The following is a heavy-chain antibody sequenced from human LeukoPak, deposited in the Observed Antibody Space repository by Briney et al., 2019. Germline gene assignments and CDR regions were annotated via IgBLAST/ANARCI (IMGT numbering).Heavy chain of an antibody. D-gene: IGHD4-17*01. V-gene: IGHV4-59*06. J-gene: IGHJ6*02. CDR1: GGSISSYY. CDR3: ARDQLMTTVTTDYYYGMDV. Sequence: SETLSLTCTVSGGSISSYYWSWIRQPPGKGLEWIGYIYYSGSTYYNPSLKSRVTISVDTSKNQFSLKLSSVTAADTAVYYCARDQLMTTVTTDYYYGMDVWGQGTMVTVSS. CDR2: IYYSGST.